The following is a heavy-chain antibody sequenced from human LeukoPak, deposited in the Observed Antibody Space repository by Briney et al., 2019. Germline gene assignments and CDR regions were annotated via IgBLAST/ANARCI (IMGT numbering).Heavy chain of an antibody. CDR1: GFTFSSYA. CDR3: AKDTDR. D-gene: IGHD4-17*01. Sequence: QSGGSLRPSCAASGFTFSSYAMTWFRQTPDKGLEWVSSVSGSGGNTYYADSVKGRFTIPRDNPKNTLYLQMSSLRAEDTAVYYCAKDTDRWGQGTLVTVSS. J-gene: IGHJ4*02. CDR2: VSGSGGNT. V-gene: IGHV3-23*01.